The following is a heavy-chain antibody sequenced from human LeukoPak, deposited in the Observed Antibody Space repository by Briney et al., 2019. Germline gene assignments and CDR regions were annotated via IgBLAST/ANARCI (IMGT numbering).Heavy chain of an antibody. J-gene: IGHJ5*02. D-gene: IGHD6-13*01. Sequence: PSETLSLTCTVSGGSISSSSYYWGWIRQPPGKGLEWVGSIYYSGSTYYNPSLKSRVTISVDTSKNQFSLKLSSVTAADTAVYYCARVRVAAAVFDWFDPWGQGTLVTVSS. CDR2: IYYSGST. V-gene: IGHV4-39*07. CDR3: ARVRVAAAVFDWFDP. CDR1: GGSISSSSYY.